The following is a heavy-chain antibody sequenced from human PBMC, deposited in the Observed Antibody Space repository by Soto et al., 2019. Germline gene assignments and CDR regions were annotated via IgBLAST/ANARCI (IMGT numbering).Heavy chain of an antibody. V-gene: IGHV4-31*03. CDR2: IYYSGST. D-gene: IGHD3-10*01. CDR3: ARINTTILWFGELSWFDP. CDR1: GGSISSGGYY. J-gene: IGHJ5*02. Sequence: PSETLSLTCTVSGGSISSGGYYWSWIRQHPGKGLEWIGYIYYSGSTYYNPSLKSRVTISVDTSKNQFSLKLSPVTAADTAVYYCARINTTILWFGELSWFDPWGQGTLVTVSS.